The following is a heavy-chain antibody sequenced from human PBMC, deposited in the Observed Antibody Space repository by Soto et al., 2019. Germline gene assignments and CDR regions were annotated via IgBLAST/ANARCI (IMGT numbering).Heavy chain of an antibody. D-gene: IGHD2-8*02. Sequence: SDTLSLTCAVYGGSFSVYHWTWIRQPPGTGLEWIGEINHSGSTNYNPSLKSRVTISVDTSKNQFSLKLTSVTAADTAVYYCARDKITGLFDYWGQGTLVTVSS. V-gene: IGHV4-34*01. J-gene: IGHJ4*02. CDR3: ARDKITGLFDY. CDR2: INHSGST. CDR1: GGSFSVYH.